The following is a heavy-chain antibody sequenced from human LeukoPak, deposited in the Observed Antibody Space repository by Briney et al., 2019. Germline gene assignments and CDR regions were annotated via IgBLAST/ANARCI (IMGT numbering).Heavy chain of an antibody. D-gene: IGHD3-10*01. Sequence: PGGSLRLSCAASGLTFSSYAMSWVRQAPGKGLEWVSAISGSGGSTYYADSVKGRFTISRDNSKNTLYLQMNSLRAEDTAVYYCAKHITMVRGVILPPFDPWGQGTLVTVSS. V-gene: IGHV3-23*01. J-gene: IGHJ5*02. CDR2: ISGSGGST. CDR1: GLTFSSYA. CDR3: AKHITMVRGVILPPFDP.